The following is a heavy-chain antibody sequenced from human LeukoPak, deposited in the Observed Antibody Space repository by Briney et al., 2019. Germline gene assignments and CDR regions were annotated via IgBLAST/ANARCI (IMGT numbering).Heavy chain of an antibody. CDR1: GFTFSSYS. CDR2: ISSSGSTI. D-gene: IGHD3-16*01. J-gene: IGHJ6*03. Sequence: GGSLRLSCAASGFTFSSYSMNWVRQAPGKGLEWVSYISSSGSTIYYADSVKGRFTISRDNAKNSLYLQMNSLRAEDTAVYYCARDLFLGENYMDVWGKGTTVTISS. CDR3: ARDLFLGENYMDV. V-gene: IGHV3-48*04.